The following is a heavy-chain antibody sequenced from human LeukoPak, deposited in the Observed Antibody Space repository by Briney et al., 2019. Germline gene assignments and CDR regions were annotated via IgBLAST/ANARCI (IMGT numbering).Heavy chain of an antibody. J-gene: IGHJ2*01. D-gene: IGHD1-26*01. CDR2: ISSSSSYI. CDR1: GFTFSSYS. CDR3: VRGASYYDQRSPNWYFDL. V-gene: IGHV3-21*01. Sequence: GGSLRLSCAASGFTFSSYSMNWVRQAPGKGLEWVSSISSSSSYIYYADSVKGRFTISRDNAKNTLYLQMNSLRAEDTAVYYCVRGASYYDQRSPNWYFDLWGRGTLVTVSS.